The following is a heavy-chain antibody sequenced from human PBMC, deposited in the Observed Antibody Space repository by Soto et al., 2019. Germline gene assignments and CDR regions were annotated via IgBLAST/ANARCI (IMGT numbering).Heavy chain of an antibody. CDR3: ASGGEYYDENLPHYYFFGMHV. CDR1: GGLFSSYP. CDR2: IIPVFQTA. D-gene: IGHD3-16*01. Sequence: QEQLVQSGAEVKKPGSSVKVSCKASGGLFSSYPISWVRQVPGQGLEWMGGIIPVFQTAYYTQRFQGRVTITADESTNTAYMELSSLRSEDTAIYYCASGGEYYDENLPHYYFFGMHVWGPGTTVTVSS. V-gene: IGHV1-69*01. J-gene: IGHJ6*02.